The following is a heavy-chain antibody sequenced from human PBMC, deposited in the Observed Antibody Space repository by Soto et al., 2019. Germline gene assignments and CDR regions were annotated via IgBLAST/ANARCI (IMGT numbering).Heavy chain of an antibody. Sequence: QITLKESGPTVVKPTQTLTLTCTFSGFSVSTTGVGVAWIRQPPGKALEWLALIYWDDSTLYSPSLRSRLTITSDTSKNQVVLTMTTVDPADTATYFFAHAPSVAGRNWYFDVWGRITLVTVSS. CDR3: AHAPSVAGRNWYFDV. J-gene: IGHJ2*01. CDR2: IYWDDST. CDR1: GFSVSTTGVG. V-gene: IGHV2-5*02. D-gene: IGHD6-19*01.